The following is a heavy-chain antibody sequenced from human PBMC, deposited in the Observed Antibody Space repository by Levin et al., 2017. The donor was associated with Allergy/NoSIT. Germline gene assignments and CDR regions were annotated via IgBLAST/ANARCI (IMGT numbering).Heavy chain of an antibody. CDR1: GYILSELA. CDR3: TTLPTVITIHWYFDL. CDR2: FDPEDGET. J-gene: IGHJ2*01. Sequence: GESLKISCKVSGYILSELAIHWVRQAPGKGLEWMGGFDPEDGETIYAQKFQGRITLTEDTSADTAYMELSSLRSEDTAVYYCTTLPTVITIHWYFDLWGRGTLVTVSS. D-gene: IGHD4-17*01. V-gene: IGHV1-24*01.